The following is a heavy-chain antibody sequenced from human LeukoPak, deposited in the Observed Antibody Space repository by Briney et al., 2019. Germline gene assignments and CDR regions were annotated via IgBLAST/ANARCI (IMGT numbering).Heavy chain of an antibody. J-gene: IGHJ4*02. CDR3: ARDHLGFGEFYDY. D-gene: IGHD3-10*01. Sequence: GGSLRLSCIVSGFTFSSYDMNWVRQAPGKGLEWLSYISHGSDIISYGDSVEGRFTVSRDNAKNSLFLQMNSLRAEDTAVYHCARDHLGFGEFYDYWGQGTLVTVSS. CDR2: ISHGSDII. CDR1: GFTFSSYD. V-gene: IGHV3-48*03.